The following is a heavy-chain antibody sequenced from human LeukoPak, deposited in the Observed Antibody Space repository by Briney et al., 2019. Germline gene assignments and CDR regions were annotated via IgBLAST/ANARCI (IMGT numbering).Heavy chain of an antibody. V-gene: IGHV3-23*01. CDR1: GFTFSSYA. Sequence: GGSLRLSCAASGFTFSSYAMSWVRQAPGKGLEWVSAISGSGGSTYYADSVKGRFTISRDNSKNTLYLQMNSLRAEDTAVYYCARGVHTDYGGNSGSFDYWGQGTLVTVSS. CDR3: ARGVHTDYGGNSGSFDY. D-gene: IGHD4-23*01. CDR2: ISGSGGST. J-gene: IGHJ4*02.